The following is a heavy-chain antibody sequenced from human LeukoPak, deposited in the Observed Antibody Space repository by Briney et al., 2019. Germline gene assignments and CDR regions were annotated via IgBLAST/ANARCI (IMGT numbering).Heavy chain of an antibody. CDR2: MNPNSGNT. Sequence: ASVKVSCKASGYTFTGYYMHWVRQATGQGLEWMGWMNPNSGNTGYAQKFQGRVTMTRNTSISTAYMELSSLRSEDTAVYYCATLLTVTGDWGQGTLVTVSS. D-gene: IGHD6-19*01. J-gene: IGHJ4*02. CDR3: ATLLTVTGD. CDR1: GYTFTGYY. V-gene: IGHV1-8*02.